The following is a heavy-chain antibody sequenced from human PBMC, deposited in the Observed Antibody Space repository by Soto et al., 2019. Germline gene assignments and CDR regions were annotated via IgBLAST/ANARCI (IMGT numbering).Heavy chain of an antibody. CDR1: GFTFSSYW. CDR3: ARGLSGYYGMDV. CDR2: ISGDGSRT. J-gene: IGHJ6*02. V-gene: IGHV3-74*01. Sequence: EVQVVESGGDSVQPGGSLRLSCSTSGFTFSSYWMHWVSQAPGKGLVWVSRISGDGSRTYYADSVQGRFTISRDNAKNTLYLQMSSLRAEDTAVYYCARGLSGYYGMDVWGQVTTVSVFS. D-gene: IGHD1-26*01.